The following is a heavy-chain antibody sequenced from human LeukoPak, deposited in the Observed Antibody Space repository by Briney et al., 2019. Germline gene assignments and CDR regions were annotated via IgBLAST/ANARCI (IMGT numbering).Heavy chain of an antibody. Sequence: GGSLRFSCAASGFTFSSYAMSWVRQAPGKGLEWVSAISGSGGSTYYADSVKGRFTISRDNSKNTLYLQMNSLRAEDTAVYYCAAMGIRLGAFDIWGQGTMVTVSS. CDR2: ISGSGGST. V-gene: IGHV3-23*01. CDR1: GFTFSSYA. J-gene: IGHJ3*02. D-gene: IGHD2-2*01. CDR3: AAMGIRLGAFDI.